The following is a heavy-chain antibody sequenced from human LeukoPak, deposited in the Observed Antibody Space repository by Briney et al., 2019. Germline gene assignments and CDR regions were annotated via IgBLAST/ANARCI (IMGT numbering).Heavy chain of an antibody. CDR3: ARRGRYSYGSYFDY. Sequence: GESLKISCKGSGSSFTNYWIGWVRQVPGKGLEWMGIIYPGDSDSAYSPSFQGQVTISADRSITTAYLQWSSLTASATAMYYCARRGRYSYGSYFDYWGQGTLVTVSS. V-gene: IGHV5-51*01. J-gene: IGHJ4*02. CDR1: GSSFTNYW. CDR2: IYPGDSDS. D-gene: IGHD5-18*01.